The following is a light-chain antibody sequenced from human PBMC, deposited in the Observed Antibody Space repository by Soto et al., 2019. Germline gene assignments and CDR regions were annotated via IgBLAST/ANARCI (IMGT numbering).Light chain of an antibody. CDR2: GPS. J-gene: IGKJ3*01. CDR3: QKYNSLPFT. V-gene: IGKV1-27*01. CDR1: QDISNY. Sequence: DIQMTQSPSSLSASVGDTVTIACRASQDISNYLAWFQQKPGEAPKLLIYGPSTLESGVPSRFSGGKSGTDFTLTISGLQPENVAIYYCQKYNSLPFTFGHGTKVEI.